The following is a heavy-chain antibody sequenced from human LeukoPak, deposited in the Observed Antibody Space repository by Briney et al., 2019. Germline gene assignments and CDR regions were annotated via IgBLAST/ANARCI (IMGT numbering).Heavy chain of an antibody. D-gene: IGHD3-3*01. J-gene: IGHJ4*02. CDR2: ISGSGGST. CDR3: AKYNVLRFLEWSY. CDR1: GFTFSSYA. Sequence: GGSLRLSCAASGFTFSSYAMSWVRQAPGKGLEWVSAISGSGGSTYYADSVKGRFTISRDNSKNTLYLQMNSFRAEDTAVYYCAKYNVLRFLEWSYWGQGTLVTVSS. V-gene: IGHV3-23*01.